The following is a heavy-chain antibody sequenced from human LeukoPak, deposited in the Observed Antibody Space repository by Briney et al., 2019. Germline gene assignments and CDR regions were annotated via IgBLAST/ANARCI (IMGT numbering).Heavy chain of an antibody. Sequence: GGSLRLSCAASGFTFSSYGMHWVRQGPGKWLEWVAVISYDGSNKYYADSVKGRFTISRDNSKNTLYLQMNSLRAEDTAVYYCAKDTGGFHDYWGQGTLVTVSS. V-gene: IGHV3-30*18. J-gene: IGHJ4*02. CDR3: AKDTGGFHDY. CDR1: GFTFSSYG. D-gene: IGHD7-27*01. CDR2: ISYDGSNK.